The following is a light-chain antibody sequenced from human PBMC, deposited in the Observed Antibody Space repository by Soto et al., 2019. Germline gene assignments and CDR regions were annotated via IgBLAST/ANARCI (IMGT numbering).Light chain of an antibody. CDR2: EVS. Sequence: QSALTQPASVSGSPGQSITISCTGTSSDVGGYNYVSWYQQHPGKAPKLMIYEVSNRPSGFSNRFSGSKSGNTASLTISGLQAEDEADYYCSSYTTSSTHWAFGGGTKLTVL. V-gene: IGLV2-14*01. J-gene: IGLJ3*02. CDR1: SSDVGGYNY. CDR3: SSYTTSSTHWA.